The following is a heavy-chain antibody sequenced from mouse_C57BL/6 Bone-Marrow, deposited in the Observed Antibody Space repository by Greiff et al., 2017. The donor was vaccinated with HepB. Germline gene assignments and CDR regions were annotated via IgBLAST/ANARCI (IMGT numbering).Heavy chain of an antibody. V-gene: IGHV5-6*01. CDR1: GFTVSGYG. Sequence: EVQLVESGGDLVKPGGALKLSCVASGFTVSGYGMSWVRQTPDKRLEWVATISSGSSYTYYPDSVKGRFTISRDNAKNTLYLQMSSLKSEDTAMYYCARLYYYGSNYWGQGTTLTVSS. CDR3: ARLYYYGSNY. CDR2: ISSGSSYT. D-gene: IGHD1-1*01. J-gene: IGHJ2*01.